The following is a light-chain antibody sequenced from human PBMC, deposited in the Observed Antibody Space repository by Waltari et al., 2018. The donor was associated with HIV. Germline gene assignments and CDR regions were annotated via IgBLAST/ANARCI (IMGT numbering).Light chain of an antibody. CDR3: SSYTSSSTPV. Sequence: QSALTQPASVSGSPGQSITISCTGTSSHVGGYNYVSWYQQHPGKAPKLMIYEVSNRPSGVSNRFSGSKSGNTASLTISGLQAEDEADYYCSSYTSSSTPVFGGGTKLTVL. CDR2: EVS. V-gene: IGLV2-14*01. J-gene: IGLJ2*01. CDR1: SSHVGGYNY.